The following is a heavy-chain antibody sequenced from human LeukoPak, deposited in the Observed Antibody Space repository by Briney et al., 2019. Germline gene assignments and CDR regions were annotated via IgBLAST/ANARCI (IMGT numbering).Heavy chain of an antibody. J-gene: IGHJ4*02. D-gene: IGHD3-16*02. V-gene: IGHV3-9*01. CDR2: ISWNSGSI. CDR1: GFTLDDYA. Sequence: GGSLRLSCAASGFTLDDYAMHWVRQAPGKGLEWVSGISWNSGSIGYADSVKGRFTISRDNAKNSLYLQMNSLRAEDTALYYCAKYSSNYVWGSYRYYGLDYWGQGTLVTVSS. CDR3: AKYSSNYVWGSYRYYGLDY.